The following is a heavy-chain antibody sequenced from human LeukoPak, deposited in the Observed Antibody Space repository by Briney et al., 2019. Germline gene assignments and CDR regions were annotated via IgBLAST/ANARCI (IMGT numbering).Heavy chain of an antibody. Sequence: GGSLRLSCAASGFTFSSYEMNWVRQAPGKGLEWVSAISGSGGSTYYADSVKGRFTISRDNSKNTLYLQMNSLRAEDTAVYYCAKDKGYDILTGYYPFDYWGQGTLVTVSS. J-gene: IGHJ4*02. CDR1: GFTFSSYE. CDR3: AKDKGYDILTGYYPFDY. V-gene: IGHV3-23*01. D-gene: IGHD3-9*01. CDR2: ISGSGGST.